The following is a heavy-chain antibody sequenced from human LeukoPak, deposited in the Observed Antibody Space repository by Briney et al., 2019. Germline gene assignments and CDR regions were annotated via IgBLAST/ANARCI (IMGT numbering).Heavy chain of an antibody. Sequence: SETLSLTCTVSGGSISDYYWSWLRQPPGMDLAWMGYIYYSGSTNYNPSFKSRVTISVDTSKNQFSLKLSSVTAADTAVYYCERDGSLSGMDVGGQGPTVTFSS. J-gene: IGHJ6*02. V-gene: IGHV4-59*01. CDR2: IYYSGST. CDR3: ERDGSLSGMDV. CDR1: GGSISDYY.